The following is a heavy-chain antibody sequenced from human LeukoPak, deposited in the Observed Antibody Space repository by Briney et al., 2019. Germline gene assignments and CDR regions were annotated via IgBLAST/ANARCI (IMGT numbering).Heavy chain of an antibody. V-gene: IGHV1-18*01. D-gene: IGHD1-26*01. Sequence: ASVKVSCKASGYTFTSYGISWVRQAPGQGLEWMGWISAYNGNTNYAQKLQSRVTMTTDTSTSTAYMELRSLRSDDTAVYYCARGVYSGSYGYYYGMDVWGQGTTVTVSS. CDR1: GYTFTSYG. CDR2: ISAYNGNT. CDR3: ARGVYSGSYGYYYGMDV. J-gene: IGHJ6*02.